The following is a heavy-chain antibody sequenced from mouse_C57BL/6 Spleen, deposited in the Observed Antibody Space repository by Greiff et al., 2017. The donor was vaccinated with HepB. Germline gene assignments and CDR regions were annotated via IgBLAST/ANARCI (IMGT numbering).Heavy chain of an antibody. D-gene: IGHD2-3*01. CDR3: ARSNDVTGAMDY. CDR2: IYPGDGDT. V-gene: IGHV1-80*01. J-gene: IGHJ4*01. CDR1: GYAFSSYW. Sequence: VQLQQSGAELVKPGASVKISCKASGYAFSSYWMNWVKQRPGKGLEWIGQIYPGDGDTNYNGKFKGKATLTADKSSSTAYMQLSSLTSEDSAVYFCARSNDVTGAMDYWGQGTSVTVSS.